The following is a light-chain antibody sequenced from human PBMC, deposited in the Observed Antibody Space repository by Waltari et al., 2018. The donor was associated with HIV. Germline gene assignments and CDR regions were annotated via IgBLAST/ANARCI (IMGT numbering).Light chain of an antibody. CDR1: QSVRRYY. J-gene: IGKJ1*01. CDR2: GVS. Sequence: IVLTQSPGTLSLSPGERATVSCRASQSVRRYYLAWYQQKPGQAPRLLVYGVSTRATGVPDRFSGSGSGTDFTLTVSRLEPEDFAVYYCQHYGYSPTFGRGTKVEIK. V-gene: IGKV3-20*01. CDR3: QHYGYSPT.